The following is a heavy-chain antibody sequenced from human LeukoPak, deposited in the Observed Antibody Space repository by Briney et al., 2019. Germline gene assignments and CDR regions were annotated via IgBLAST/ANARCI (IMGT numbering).Heavy chain of an antibody. CDR2: INPKSGDT. V-gene: IGHV1-2*02. CDR1: GYTFTAYY. D-gene: IGHD5-18*01. Sequence: ASVTVSCKASGYTFTAYYIHWVRQAPGEGLEWMGWINPKSGDTNYAQKFQDRVTITRDTSTTTAYMELRRLRSDDTAVYYCATGVDTAMVMFDYWGQGTLVTVSS. J-gene: IGHJ4*02. CDR3: ATGVDTAMVMFDY.